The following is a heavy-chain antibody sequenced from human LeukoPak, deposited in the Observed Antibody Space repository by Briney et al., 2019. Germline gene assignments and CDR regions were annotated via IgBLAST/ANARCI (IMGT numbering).Heavy chain of an antibody. D-gene: IGHD7-27*01. CDR1: GVTPSSYA. Sequence: GGSLRLSCAASGVTPSSYAMHWVRPAPGKGLEWVAVISYDGSNKYYADSGKGRFTISRDNSKNTLYLQMTSLRAEDTAVYYCARDSELTGPWVFDYWGEGTLVTVSS. CDR3: ARDSELTGPWVFDY. J-gene: IGHJ4*02. CDR2: ISYDGSNK. V-gene: IGHV3-30*04.